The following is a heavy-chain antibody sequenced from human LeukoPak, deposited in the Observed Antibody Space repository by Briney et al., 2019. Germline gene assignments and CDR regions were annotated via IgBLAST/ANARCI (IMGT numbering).Heavy chain of an antibody. D-gene: IGHD6-13*01. V-gene: IGHV4-59*01. CDR2: IYYSGST. CDR3: ARGVAAAGAFDY. Sequence: SETLSLTCTVSGGSISSYYWSWIRQPPGKGLEWIGYIYYSGSTNYNPSLKSRATISVDTSKNQFSLKLSSVTAADTAVYYCARGVAAAGAFDYWGQGTLVTVSS. CDR1: GGSISSYY. J-gene: IGHJ4*02.